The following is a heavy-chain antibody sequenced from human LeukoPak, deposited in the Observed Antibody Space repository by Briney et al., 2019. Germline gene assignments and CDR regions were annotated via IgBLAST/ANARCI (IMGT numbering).Heavy chain of an antibody. CDR1: GGSISSGGYS. CDR3: ARASGGYWYFDL. D-gene: IGHD4-23*01. Sequence: SETLSLTCAVSGGSISSGGYSWSWIRQPPGKGLEWIGYIYHSGSTCYNPSLKSRVTISVDRSKNQFSLKLSSVTAADTAVYYCARASGGYWYFDLWGRGTLVTVSS. V-gene: IGHV4-30-2*01. CDR2: IYHSGST. J-gene: IGHJ2*01.